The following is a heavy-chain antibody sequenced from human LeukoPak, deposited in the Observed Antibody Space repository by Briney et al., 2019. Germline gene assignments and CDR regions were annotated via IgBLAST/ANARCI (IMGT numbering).Heavy chain of an antibody. CDR1: GFTFSSYA. CDR2: ISYDGSNK. Sequence: GRSLRLSCAASGFTFSSYAMHWVRQAPGKGLEWVAVISYDGSNKYYADSVKGRFTVSRDNSKNTLYLQMNSLRAEDTAVYYCARDRVGATDYFDYWGQGTLVTVSS. D-gene: IGHD1-26*01. V-gene: IGHV3-30-3*01. J-gene: IGHJ4*02. CDR3: ARDRVGATDYFDY.